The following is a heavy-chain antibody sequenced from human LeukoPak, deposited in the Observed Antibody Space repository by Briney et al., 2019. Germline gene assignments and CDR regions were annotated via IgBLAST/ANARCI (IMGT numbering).Heavy chain of an antibody. Sequence: GSSVKLSCKASGGTFSSYAISWVRQAPGQGLEGMGGIIPIFGRANYAQKFEGRGTITTDESTSTAYMELSSLRSEDTAVYYCARARVHCSSTSCYKGAGFDYWGQGTLVTVSS. D-gene: IGHD2-2*02. J-gene: IGHJ4*02. CDR2: IIPIFGRA. V-gene: IGHV1-69*05. CDR1: GGTFSSYA. CDR3: ARARVHCSSTSCYKGAGFDY.